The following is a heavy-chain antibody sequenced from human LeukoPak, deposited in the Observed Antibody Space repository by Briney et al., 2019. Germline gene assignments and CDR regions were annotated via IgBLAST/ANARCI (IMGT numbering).Heavy chain of an antibody. CDR1: GFTFSSYA. CDR3: ARGRKQWLVLRVSDYFDY. D-gene: IGHD6-19*01. V-gene: IGHV3-30-3*01. Sequence: GGSLRLSCAASGFTFSSYAMHWVRQAPGKGLEWVAVISYDGSNKYYADSVKGRFTISRDNSKNMLYLQMNSLRAEDTAVYYCARGRKQWLVLRVSDYFDYWGQGTLVTVSS. CDR2: ISYDGSNK. J-gene: IGHJ4*02.